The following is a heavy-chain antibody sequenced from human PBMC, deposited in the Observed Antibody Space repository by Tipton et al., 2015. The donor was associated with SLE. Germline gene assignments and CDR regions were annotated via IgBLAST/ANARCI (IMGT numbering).Heavy chain of an antibody. CDR3: AKSVDSVQQLPYYFDY. V-gene: IGHV4-39*07. Sequence: TLSLTCNVSGASVSSNNYDWGWIRQPPGKGLEWIGSVYITGNTYYNPSLKSRVTISVDTLKNQISLKLTSVTAADTALYYCAKSVDSVQQLPYYFDYWGKGTLVTVTS. D-gene: IGHD2-2*01. CDR1: GASVSSNNYD. CDR2: VYITGNT. J-gene: IGHJ4*02.